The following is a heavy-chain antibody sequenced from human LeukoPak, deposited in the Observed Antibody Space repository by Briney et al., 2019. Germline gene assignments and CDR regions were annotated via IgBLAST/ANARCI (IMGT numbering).Heavy chain of an antibody. CDR2: VSHRGST. V-gene: IGHV4-59*04. D-gene: IGHD3-22*01. Sequence: SGTLSLSCTVSGGSISSYYWSWIRQTPGKGLEWIASVSHRGSTYYNPSLKSRVSISIDTSKNQFSLKVDSVTAADTAVYFCARGGSSTMIAGTDWGQGTLLTVSS. CDR3: ARGGSSTMIAGTD. J-gene: IGHJ4*02. CDR1: GGSISSYY.